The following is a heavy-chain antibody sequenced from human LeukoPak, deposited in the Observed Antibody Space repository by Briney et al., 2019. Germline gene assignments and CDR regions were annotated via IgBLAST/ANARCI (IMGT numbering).Heavy chain of an antibody. V-gene: IGHV4-61*02. CDR1: GGSISSGTYY. D-gene: IGHD1-7*01. CDR2: VYTSGST. CDR3: ARESWNYRRPGTRGDAFDI. Sequence: SQTLSLTCTVSGGSISSGTYYWSWIRQPAGKGLEWIGRVYTSGSTNYNPSLKSRVTISVDTSKNQFSLKLSSVTAADTAVYYCARESWNYRRPGTRGDAFDIWGQGTMVTVSS. J-gene: IGHJ3*02.